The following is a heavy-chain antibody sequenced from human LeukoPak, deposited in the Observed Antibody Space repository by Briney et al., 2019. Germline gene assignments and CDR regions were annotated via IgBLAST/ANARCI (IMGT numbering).Heavy chain of an antibody. J-gene: IGHJ5*02. D-gene: IGHD3-22*01. CDR2: INAGSGNT. CDR3: ARGDFYYDSSDP. Sequence: ASVKVSCKASGYTFTNYAMYWVRQAPGQRLEWMGWINAGSGNTKYSQKFQGRVTITSDTSANTVYMELSSLRSEDTAVYYCARGDFYYDSSDPWGQGTLVTVSS. V-gene: IGHV1-3*01. CDR1: GYTFTNYA.